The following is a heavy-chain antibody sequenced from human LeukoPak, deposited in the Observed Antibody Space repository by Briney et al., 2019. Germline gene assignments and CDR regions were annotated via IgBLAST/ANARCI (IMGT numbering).Heavy chain of an antibody. V-gene: IGHV3-48*01. CDR2: ISSTRPTI. CDR3: ARALWFGETFPAY. CDR1: GFSFSSYN. D-gene: IGHD3-10*01. Sequence: PGGSPRLSCAASGFSFSSYNMNWVRQAPGKGLEWISYISSTRPTIYYADSVKGRFTISRDDAKSSLYLQMNSLRVEDTAVYYCARALWFGETFPAYWGQGTLVTVSS. J-gene: IGHJ4*02.